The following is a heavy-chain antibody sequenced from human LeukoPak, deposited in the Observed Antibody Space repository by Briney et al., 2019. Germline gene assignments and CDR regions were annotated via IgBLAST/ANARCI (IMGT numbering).Heavy chain of an antibody. CDR1: GYTFTSYG. D-gene: IGHD3-10*01. CDR2: ISAYNGNT. CDR3: ATRLGGWFGDNLDAFDI. J-gene: IGHJ3*02. V-gene: IGHV1-18*01. Sequence: ASVKVSCKASGYTFTSYGISWVRQAPGQGLEWMGWISAYNGNTNYAQKLQGRVTMTTDTSTSTAYMELRSLRSDDTAVYYCATRLGGWFGDNLDAFDIWGQGTMVTVSS.